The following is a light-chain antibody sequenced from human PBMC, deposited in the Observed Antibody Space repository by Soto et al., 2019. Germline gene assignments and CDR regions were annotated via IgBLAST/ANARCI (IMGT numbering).Light chain of an antibody. V-gene: IGKV3-20*01. CDR1: QSVRNSY. J-gene: IGKJ2*01. CDR3: QQYGSSPYT. CDR2: GAS. Sequence: EILLTQSPGTLSLSPGERATLSCRASQSVRNSYLARYQQKTGQAPRLLMHGASGRATGIPDRFSGSGSGTDFTLTISRLELEGFALYYCQQYGSSPYTFGQGNKLEI.